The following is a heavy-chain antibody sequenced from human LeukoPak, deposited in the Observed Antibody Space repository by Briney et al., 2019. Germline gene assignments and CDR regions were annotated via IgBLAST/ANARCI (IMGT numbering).Heavy chain of an antibody. CDR2: IYTSGST. V-gene: IGHV4-61*02. J-gene: IGHJ4*02. D-gene: IGHD6-13*01. CDR1: GGPISSGSYY. Sequence: SQTLSLTCTVSGGPISSGSYYWSWIRQPAGKGLEWIGRIYTSGSTNYNPSLKSRVTISVDTSKNQFSLKLSSVTAADTAVYYCARAGLSSSWTLDYWGQGTLVTVSS. CDR3: ARAGLSSSWTLDY.